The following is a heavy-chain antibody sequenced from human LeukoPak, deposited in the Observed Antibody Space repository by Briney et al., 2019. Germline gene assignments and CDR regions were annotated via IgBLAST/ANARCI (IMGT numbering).Heavy chain of an antibody. CDR2: VYHTGST. J-gene: IGHJ4*02. CDR1: GYSISRGYY. CDR3: ARAGWIITSGIDY. V-gene: IGHV4-38-2*01. D-gene: IGHD3-10*01. Sequence: SETLSLTCAVSGYSISRGYYWALIRQPPGKGLEWIGTVYHTGSTYYNPSLDSRVTISVDTSKNEFSLNLKSVTAADTAVYYCARAGWIITSGIDYWGQGTLVTVSS.